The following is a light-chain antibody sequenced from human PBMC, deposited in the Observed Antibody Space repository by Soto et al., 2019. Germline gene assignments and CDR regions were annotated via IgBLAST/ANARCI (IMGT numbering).Light chain of an antibody. V-gene: IGKV3D-7*01. CDR2: GAS. Sequence: PGERVTLSCRASQSVSSSYLTWYQQKPGQAPRLLIYGASTRATGIPARFSGSGSGTDSTLTISSLQPEDFAVYYCQQYNNWPPITFGQGTRLEIK. CDR1: QSVSSSY. J-gene: IGKJ5*01. CDR3: QQYNNWPPIT.